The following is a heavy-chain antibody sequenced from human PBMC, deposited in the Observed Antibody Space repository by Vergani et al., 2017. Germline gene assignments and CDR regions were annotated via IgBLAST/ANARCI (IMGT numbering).Heavy chain of an antibody. J-gene: IGHJ4*02. Sequence: VQLVESGGGLVQPGGSLRLSCSASGFTFSSYAMHWVRQAPGKGLEYVSAISSNGGSTYYADSVEGRFTISRDNSKNTLYLQMNSLRAEDTAVYYCARVGQLVLDYWGQGTLVTVSS. CDR1: GFTFSSYA. D-gene: IGHD6-13*01. CDR2: ISSNGGST. CDR3: ARVGQLVLDY. V-gene: IGHV3-64*04.